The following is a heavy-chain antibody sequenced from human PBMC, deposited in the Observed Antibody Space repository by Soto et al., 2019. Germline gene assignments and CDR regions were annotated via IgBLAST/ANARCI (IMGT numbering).Heavy chain of an antibody. CDR1: GYTFSDHY. D-gene: IGHD3-16*01. V-gene: IGHV1-2*02. J-gene: IGHJ4*02. CDR3: ARRGTEGRDYFDY. Sequence: VQLVQSGAEVIKPGASVKVSCKASGYTFSDHYMHWVRQPPGQGLEWMGWINPDTGGAKYAQKFQGRVTMTRDTSTSLVYMELSRLRSDDTAVYYCARRGTEGRDYFDYWGQGTLVTVSS. CDR2: INPDTGGA.